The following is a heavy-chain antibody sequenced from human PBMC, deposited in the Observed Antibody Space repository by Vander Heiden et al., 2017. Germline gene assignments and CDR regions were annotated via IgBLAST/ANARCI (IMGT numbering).Heavy chain of an antibody. Sequence: QVQLQESGPGLVKPSATLSLPCAVSGGSISSSNWWSWVRPPPGKGLEWIGEIYHSGSTNYNPSLKSRVTISVDKSKNQCSLKLSSVTAAETAVYYCARRQMVRGVIIRYFDLWGRGTLVTVSS. CDR2: IYHSGST. D-gene: IGHD3-10*01. CDR3: ARRQMVRGVIIRYFDL. J-gene: IGHJ2*01. V-gene: IGHV4-4*02. CDR1: GGSISSSNW.